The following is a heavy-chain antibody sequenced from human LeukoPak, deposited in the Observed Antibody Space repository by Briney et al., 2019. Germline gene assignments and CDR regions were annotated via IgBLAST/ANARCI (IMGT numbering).Heavy chain of an antibody. J-gene: IGHJ3*02. CDR2: IYYSGST. Sequence: KASETLSLTCTVSGGSTSSYYWSWIRQPPGKGLEWIGYIYYSGSTNYNPSLKSRVTISVDTSKNQFSLKLSSVTAADTAVYYCARDPTPGIWGQGTMVTVSS. CDR1: GGSTSSYY. V-gene: IGHV4-59*01. CDR3: ARDPTPGI.